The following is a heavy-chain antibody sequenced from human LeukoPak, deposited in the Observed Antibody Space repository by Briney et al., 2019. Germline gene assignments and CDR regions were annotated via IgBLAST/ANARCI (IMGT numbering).Heavy chain of an antibody. CDR3: ARDGMGIVVVPAAPTPPDY. V-gene: IGHV1-2*02. CDR2: INPNSGGT. J-gene: IGHJ4*02. D-gene: IGHD2-2*03. CDR1: GYTFTGYY. Sequence: ASVKVSCKASGYTFTGYYMHWVRQVPGQGLEWMGWINPNSGGTNYAQKFQGRVIMTRDTSISTAYMELSRLRSDDTAVYYCARDGMGIVVVPAAPTPPDYWGQGTLVTVSS.